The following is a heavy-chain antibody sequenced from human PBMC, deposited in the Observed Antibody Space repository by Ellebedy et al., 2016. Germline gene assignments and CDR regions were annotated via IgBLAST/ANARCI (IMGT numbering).Heavy chain of an antibody. Sequence: GGSLRLSXAASGFTFSSYGMHWVRQAPGKGLEWVAVIWYDGSNKYYADSVKGRFTISRDNSKNTLYLQMNSLRAEDTAVYYCARQRWELHDAFDIWGQGTMVTVSS. D-gene: IGHD1-26*01. V-gene: IGHV3-33*01. CDR1: GFTFSSYG. CDR2: IWYDGSNK. CDR3: ARQRWELHDAFDI. J-gene: IGHJ3*02.